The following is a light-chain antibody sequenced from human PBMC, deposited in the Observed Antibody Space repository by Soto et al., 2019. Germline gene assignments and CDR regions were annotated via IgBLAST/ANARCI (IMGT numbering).Light chain of an antibody. V-gene: IGKV1-33*01. CDR2: EAS. Sequence: DIQMTQSPSSQSASVGDRITITCQASQDISKYLIWYQQTPGKAPKFLIYEASNLERGVPSRFSGSGSGTDFTFTINSLQPEDIATYYCQQYHSLPFTFGPGTKLDIK. CDR3: QQYHSLPFT. J-gene: IGKJ3*01. CDR1: QDISKY.